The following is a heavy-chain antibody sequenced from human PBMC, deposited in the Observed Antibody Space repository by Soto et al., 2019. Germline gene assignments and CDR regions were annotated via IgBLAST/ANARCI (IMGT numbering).Heavy chain of an antibody. CDR1: GGSISSSSYY. J-gene: IGHJ4*02. Sequence: QLQLQESGPGLVKPSETLSLTCTVSGGSISSSSYYWGWIRQPPGKGLAWIGSIYYSGSTYYNPSLKSRVTISVDTSKNQFSLKLSSVTAADTAVYYCARQDYGPFDYWGQGTLFTVSS. CDR3: ARQDYGPFDY. D-gene: IGHD4-17*01. V-gene: IGHV4-39*01. CDR2: IYYSGST.